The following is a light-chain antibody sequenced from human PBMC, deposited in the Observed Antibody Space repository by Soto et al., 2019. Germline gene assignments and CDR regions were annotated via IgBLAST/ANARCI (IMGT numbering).Light chain of an antibody. Sequence: DIQMTQSPSNLSASVGDRVTITCRASQSISSWLAWYQQKPGKAPKHMIYDAYSMESEVPSRFSGSGSGTKFTLTISSLQPDDFADYYYQHYNSYSWTFGQGTKVEIK. CDR1: QSISSW. V-gene: IGKV1-5*01. J-gene: IGKJ1*01. CDR2: DAY. CDR3: QHYNSYSWT.